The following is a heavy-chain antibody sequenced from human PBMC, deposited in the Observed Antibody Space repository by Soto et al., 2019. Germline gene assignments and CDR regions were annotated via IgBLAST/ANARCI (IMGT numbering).Heavy chain of an antibody. Sequence: SETLSLTCTVSGGSISSSSYYWGWIRQPPGKGLEWIGSIYYSGSTYYNPSLKSRVTISVDTSKNQFSLELSSVTAADTAVYYCARAPDYYNSSGYYYWAYFDYWGQGTQVTVSS. V-gene: IGHV4-39*07. CDR1: GGSISSSSYY. J-gene: IGHJ4*02. CDR3: ARAPDYYNSSGYYYWAYFDY. CDR2: IYYSGST. D-gene: IGHD3-22*01.